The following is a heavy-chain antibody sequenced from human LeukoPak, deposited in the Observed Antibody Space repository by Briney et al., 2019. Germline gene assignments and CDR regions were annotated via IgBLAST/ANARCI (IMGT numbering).Heavy chain of an antibody. CDR3: ARERNLGSYYYYMDV. Sequence: ASVKVSCKASGYTFTGYYMHWVRQAPGQGLEWMGWINPNSGGTNYAQKFQGRVTMTRDTSISTAYMELSRLRSDDTAVYYCARERNLGSYYYYMDVWGKGTTVTISS. D-gene: IGHD1-14*01. J-gene: IGHJ6*03. CDR1: GYTFTGYY. CDR2: INPNSGGT. V-gene: IGHV1-2*02.